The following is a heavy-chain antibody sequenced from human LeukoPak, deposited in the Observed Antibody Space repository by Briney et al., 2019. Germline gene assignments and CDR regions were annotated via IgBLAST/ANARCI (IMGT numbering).Heavy chain of an antibody. CDR2: ISSSGDRT. D-gene: IGHD2-2*03. V-gene: IGHV3-23*01. J-gene: IGHJ4*02. CDR1: GITLNTYA. Sequence: GGSLRLSCAVSGITLNTYAMTWVRQGPGKGLEWVSAISSSGDRTWDADAVKGRLTMSRDNSKNTLYLQLNSLRAEDTAVYYCARDVSMDIGGSDCWGPGTLVTVSS. CDR3: ARDVSMDIGGSDC.